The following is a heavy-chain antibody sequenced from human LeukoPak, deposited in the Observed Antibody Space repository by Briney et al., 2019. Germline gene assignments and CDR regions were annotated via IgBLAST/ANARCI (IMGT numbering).Heavy chain of an antibody. CDR1: GFTFSSYW. V-gene: IGHV3-7*01. D-gene: IGHD3-10*01. Sequence: PGGSLRLSCAASGFTFSSYWMSWVRQSPGKGLEWVANIKPDGSEKYYVDSVKGRFTISRDNARNALFLEMNSLRAKDTAVYYCARERMYSGSGSAFPYYDYWGQGTLVIVSS. J-gene: IGHJ4*02. CDR3: ARERMYSGSGSAFPYYDY. CDR2: IKPDGSEK.